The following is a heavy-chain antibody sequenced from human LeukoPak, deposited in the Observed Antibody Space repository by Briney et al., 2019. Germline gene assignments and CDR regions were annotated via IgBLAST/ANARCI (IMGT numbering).Heavy chain of an antibody. J-gene: IGHJ4*02. D-gene: IGHD6-19*01. V-gene: IGHV3-69-1*01. CDR2: ISSSSTI. CDR1: GFTFSSYS. Sequence: GGSLRLSCAASGFTFSSYSMNWVRQAPGKGLEWVSSISSSSTIYYADSVKGRFTISRDNAKNSLYLQMNSLRAEDTAVYYCARVEVAVAIDYWGQGTLVTVSS. CDR3: ARVEVAVAIDY.